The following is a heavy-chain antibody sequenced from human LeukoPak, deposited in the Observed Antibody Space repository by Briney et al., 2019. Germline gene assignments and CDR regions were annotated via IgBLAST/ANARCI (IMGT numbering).Heavy chain of an antibody. V-gene: IGHV3-23*01. Sequence: GGSLRLSCAASGFTFSSYSMSWVRQAPGKGLEWVSAISSSGGSTYYADSVKGRFTISRDNSKNTLYLQMNSLRAEDTAVYYCAKAGYYDFWSGTPNWFDPWGQGTLATVSS. D-gene: IGHD3-3*01. CDR1: GFTFSSYS. CDR2: ISSSGGST. CDR3: AKAGYYDFWSGTPNWFDP. J-gene: IGHJ5*02.